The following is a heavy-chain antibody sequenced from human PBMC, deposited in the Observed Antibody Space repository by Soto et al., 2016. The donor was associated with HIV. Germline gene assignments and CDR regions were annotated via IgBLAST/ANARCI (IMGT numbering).Heavy chain of an antibody. CDR1: GFTFSSYG. Sequence: VQLVESGGGVVQPGRSQRLSCAASGFTFSSYGMHWVRQAPGKGLEWVAVISDDGNNKYYADSVKGRFTISRDNSKNMLYLQMNTLRADDTAVYYCPRDSRPLRWMGGGAFDFWGQGTSGHRLF. CDR3: PRDSRPLRWMGGGAFDF. CDR2: ISDDGNNK. J-gene: IGHJ3*01. V-gene: IGHV3-30*19. D-gene: IGHD4-17*01.